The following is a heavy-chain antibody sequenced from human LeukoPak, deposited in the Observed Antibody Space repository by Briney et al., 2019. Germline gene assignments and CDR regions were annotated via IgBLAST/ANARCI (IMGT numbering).Heavy chain of an antibody. CDR1: GFTFSSYW. Sequence: PGGSLRLSCAASGFTFSSYWMSWVRQAPGKGLEWVANIKQDGGEKYYVDSVKGRFTISRDNAKNSLYLQMNSLRAEDTAVYYCATTTATKIFNYWGQGTLVTVSS. CDR3: ATTTATKIFNY. J-gene: IGHJ4*02. CDR2: IKQDGGEK. D-gene: IGHD2-15*01. V-gene: IGHV3-7*01.